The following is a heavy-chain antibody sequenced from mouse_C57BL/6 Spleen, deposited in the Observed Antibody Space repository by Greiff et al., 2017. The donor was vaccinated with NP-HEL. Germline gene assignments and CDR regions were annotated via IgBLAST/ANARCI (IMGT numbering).Heavy chain of an antibody. J-gene: IGHJ2*01. Sequence: VQLQQSGAELAKPGASVKLSCKASGYTFTSYWMHWVKQRPGQGLEWIGYINPSSGYTKYNQKFKDKATLTADKSSSTAYMQLSSLTSEDSAVYYCARTEYGSSYYFDYWGQGTTLTVSS. D-gene: IGHD1-1*01. CDR2: INPSSGYT. V-gene: IGHV1-7*01. CDR1: GYTFTSYW. CDR3: ARTEYGSSYYFDY.